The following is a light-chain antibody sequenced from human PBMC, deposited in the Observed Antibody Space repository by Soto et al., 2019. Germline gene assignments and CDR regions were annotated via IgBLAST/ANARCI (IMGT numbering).Light chain of an antibody. Sequence: DIQMTQSPSTLSGSVGDRVTITCRASQTISSWLAWYQQKPGKAPKLLIYKASTLKSGVPSRFSGSGAGTEFTLTISSLQLDDFATYYFQHYNSYSEAFGQGTKVDIK. J-gene: IGKJ1*01. CDR3: QHYNSYSEA. CDR2: KAS. V-gene: IGKV1-5*03. CDR1: QTISSW.